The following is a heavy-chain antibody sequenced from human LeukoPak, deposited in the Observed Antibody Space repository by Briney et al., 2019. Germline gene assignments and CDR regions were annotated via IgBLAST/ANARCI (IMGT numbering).Heavy chain of an antibody. V-gene: IGHV3-23*05. J-gene: IGHJ4*02. D-gene: IGHD4/OR15-4a*01. CDR1: GFTFSSYA. CDR3: ARRAGAYSHPYDY. CDR2: IYSGST. Sequence: GGSLRLSCAASGFTFSSYAMSWVRQAPGKGLEWVSFIYSGSTHYSDSVKGRFTISRDNSENTLYLQMNSPRAEDTAVYYCARRAGAYSHPYDYWGQGTLVTVSS.